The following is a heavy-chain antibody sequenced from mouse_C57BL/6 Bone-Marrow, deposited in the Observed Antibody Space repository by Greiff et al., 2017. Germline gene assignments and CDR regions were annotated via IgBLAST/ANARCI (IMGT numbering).Heavy chain of an antibody. CDR3: TTSGSSPCFDV. D-gene: IGHD1-1*01. CDR2: IDPENGDT. V-gene: IGHV14-4*01. J-gene: IGHJ1*03. CDR1: GFNIKDDY. Sequence: VQLQQSGAELVRPGASVKLSCTASGFNIKDDYMHWVKQRPEQGLEWIGWIDPENGDTEYASKFQGKATITADTSSNTAYLQLSSLISEDTAVYYCTTSGSSPCFDVWGTGTTVTVSS.